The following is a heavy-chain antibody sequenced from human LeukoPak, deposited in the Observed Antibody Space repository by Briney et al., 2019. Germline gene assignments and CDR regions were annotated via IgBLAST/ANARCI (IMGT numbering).Heavy chain of an antibody. CDR3: ARGGITDLTEYYFDY. CDR2: IIPIFGTA. CDR1: GGTFSSYA. Sequence: SVNVSCKASGGTFSSYAISWVRQAPGQGLEWMGGIIPIFGTANYAQKFQGRVTITADESTSTAYMELSSLRSEDTAVYYCARGGITDLTEYYFDYWGQGTLVTVSS. V-gene: IGHV1-69*13. D-gene: IGHD1-20*01. J-gene: IGHJ4*02.